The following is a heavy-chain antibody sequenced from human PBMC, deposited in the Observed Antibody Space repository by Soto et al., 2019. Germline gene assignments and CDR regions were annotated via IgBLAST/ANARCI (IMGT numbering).Heavy chain of an antibody. D-gene: IGHD1-1*01. J-gene: IGHJ5*02. CDR3: AKSASGTNSGLRS. V-gene: IGHV3-23*01. CDR2: ISGSGGST. Sequence: EVQLLESGGGLVQPGGSRRLSCAASGFTFSTNDMGWVRQAPGKGLEWVSLISGSGGSTYYAGSVRGRFTISRDNSNDTLDLLMNSLRAEDTAQYDGAKSASGTNSGLRSWGQGTLVTVSS. CDR1: GFTFSTND.